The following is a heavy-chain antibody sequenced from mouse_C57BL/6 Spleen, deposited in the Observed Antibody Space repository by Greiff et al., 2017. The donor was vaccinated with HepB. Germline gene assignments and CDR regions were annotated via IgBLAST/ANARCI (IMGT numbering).Heavy chain of an antibody. CDR3: ARDYYSNYGDYYAMDY. CDR1: GYTFTDYY. V-gene: IGHV1-26*01. Sequence: VQLQQSGPELVKPGASVKISCKASGYTFTDYYMNWVKQSHGKSLEWIGDINPNNGGTSYNQKFKGKATLTVDKSSSTAYMELRSLTSEDSAVYYCARDYYSNYGDYYAMDYWGQGTSVTVSS. D-gene: IGHD2-5*01. J-gene: IGHJ4*01. CDR2: INPNNGGT.